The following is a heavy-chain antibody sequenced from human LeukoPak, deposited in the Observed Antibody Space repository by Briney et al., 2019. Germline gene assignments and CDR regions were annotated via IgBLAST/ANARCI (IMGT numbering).Heavy chain of an antibody. J-gene: IGHJ4*02. Sequence: SGTLSLTCTVSGGSISSHYWSWIRQPPGKGLEWIGYIYYSGSTNYNPSLKSRVTISVDTSKNQFSLKLSPMTAADTAVYYCAIGSYFRPSDYWGQGTLVTVSS. CDR2: IYYSGST. CDR1: GGSISSHY. D-gene: IGHD1-26*01. CDR3: AIGSYFRPSDY. V-gene: IGHV4-59*11.